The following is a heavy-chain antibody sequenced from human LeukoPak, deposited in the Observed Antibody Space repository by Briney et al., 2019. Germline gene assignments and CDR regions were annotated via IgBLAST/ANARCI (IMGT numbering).Heavy chain of an antibody. D-gene: IGHD3-16*01. CDR2: ISSRSSTI. CDR1: GFTFSSYT. Sequence: GGSLRLSCAASGFTFSSYTMNWVRQAPGKGLEWVSYISSRSSTIYYADSVKGRFTISRDNAKNSLYLQMNSLRAEDTAVYYCARVRGSRGLGAFDIWGQGTMVTVSS. CDR3: ARVRGSRGLGAFDI. V-gene: IGHV3-48*01. J-gene: IGHJ3*02.